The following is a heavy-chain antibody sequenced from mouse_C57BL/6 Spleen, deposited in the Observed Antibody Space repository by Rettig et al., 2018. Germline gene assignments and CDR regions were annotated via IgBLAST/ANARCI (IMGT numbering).Heavy chain of an antibody. Sequence: GWIDPENGNTEYASKFQGKATITADTSSKTAYLQLSSLTSEDTAVYYCTTHYHWGQGTTLTVSS. V-gene: IGHV14-4*01. D-gene: IGHD1-2*01. CDR3: TTHYH. J-gene: IGHJ2*01. CDR2: IDPENGNT.